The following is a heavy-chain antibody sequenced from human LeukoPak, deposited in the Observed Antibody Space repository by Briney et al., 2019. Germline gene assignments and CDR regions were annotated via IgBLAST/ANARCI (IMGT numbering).Heavy chain of an antibody. CDR3: ARHERAGTREYYFDY. D-gene: IGHD6-19*01. J-gene: IGHJ4*02. V-gene: IGHV4-59*01. CDR1: GGSISSYY. CDR2: IYYSGST. Sequence: SETLSLTCTVSGGSISSYYWSWIRQPPGKGLEWIGYIYYSGSTNYNPSLKSRVTISVDTSKNQFSLKLSSVTAADTAVYYCARHERAGTREYYFDYWGQGTLVTVSS.